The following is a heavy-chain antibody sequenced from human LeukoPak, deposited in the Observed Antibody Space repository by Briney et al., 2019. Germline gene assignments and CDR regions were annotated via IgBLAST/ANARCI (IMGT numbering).Heavy chain of an antibody. V-gene: IGHV3-33*01. D-gene: IGHD1-26*01. CDR1: GFIFSSYG. CDR3: ARGVGATNIDFDY. CDR2: IWYDGSNK. J-gene: IGHJ4*02. Sequence: PGGSLRLSCAASGFIFSSYGMHWVRQAPGKGLEWVAVIWYDGSNKNYVDSVKGRFTISRDNSKNTLYLQMNSLRAEDTAVYYCARGVGATNIDFDYWGQGTLVTVSS.